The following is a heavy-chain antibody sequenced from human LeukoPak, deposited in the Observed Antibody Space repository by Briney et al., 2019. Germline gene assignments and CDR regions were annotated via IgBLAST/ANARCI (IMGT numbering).Heavy chain of an antibody. V-gene: IGHV4-34*01. CDR3: ARSPYGSGSYYNVWYYYYGMDV. J-gene: IGHJ6*02. D-gene: IGHD3-10*01. CDR2: INHSGST. Sequence: SETLSLTCAVYGGSFSGYYWIWIRQPPGKGLEWIGEINHSGSTNYNPSLKSRVTISVDTSKNQFSLKLSSVTAADPAVYYCARSPYGSGSYYNVWYYYYGMDVWGQGNTVTVSS. CDR1: GGSFSGYY.